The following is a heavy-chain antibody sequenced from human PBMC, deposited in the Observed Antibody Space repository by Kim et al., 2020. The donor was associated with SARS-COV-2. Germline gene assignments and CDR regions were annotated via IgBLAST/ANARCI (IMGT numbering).Heavy chain of an antibody. J-gene: IGHJ3*02. D-gene: IGHD5-18*01. V-gene: IGHV1-69*04. Sequence: QKFQGRVTITADKSTSTAYMGLSSLRSEDTAVYYCARESRGYSYDDAFDIWGQGTMVTVSS. CDR3: ARESRGYSYDDAFDI.